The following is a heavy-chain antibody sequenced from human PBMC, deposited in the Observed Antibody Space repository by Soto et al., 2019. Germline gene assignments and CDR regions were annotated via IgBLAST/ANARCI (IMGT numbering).Heavy chain of an antibody. V-gene: IGHV4-59*01. CDR2: IYYSGGT. J-gene: IGHJ6*03. Sequence: SETLSLTCTVSGGSISSYYWSWIRQPPGKGLEWIGYIYYSGGTNYNPSLKSRVTISVDTSKNQFSLKLSSVTAADTAVYYCARVTYYDFWSDYYMDVWGKGTTVTVS. D-gene: IGHD3-3*01. CDR3: ARVTYYDFWSDYYMDV. CDR1: GGSISSYY.